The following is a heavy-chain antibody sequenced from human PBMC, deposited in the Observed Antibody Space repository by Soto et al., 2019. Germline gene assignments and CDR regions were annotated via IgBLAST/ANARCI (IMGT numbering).Heavy chain of an antibody. CDR3: AKDSWDRNPPPAQFDY. J-gene: IGHJ4*02. V-gene: IGHV3-23*01. CDR1: GFTFSSYA. CDR2: VSGSGGST. D-gene: IGHD1-26*01. Sequence: HPGGSLRLSCAASGFTFSSYAMSWVRQAPGKGLEWVSAVSGSGGSTYYADSVKGRFTISRDNSKNTLYLQMNSLRAEDTAIYYCAKDSWDRNPPPAQFDYWGQGTLVTVSS.